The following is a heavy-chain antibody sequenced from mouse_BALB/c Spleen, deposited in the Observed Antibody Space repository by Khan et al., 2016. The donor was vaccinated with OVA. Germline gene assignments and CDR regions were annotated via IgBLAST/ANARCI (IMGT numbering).Heavy chain of an antibody. V-gene: IGHV1S132*01. CDR2: IFPGTGTT. CDR1: GYTFTSYW. CDR3: ARGYFGNYEFAY. Sequence: QVRLQQSGAELVKPGASVKLSCKTSGYTFTSYWIQWVKQRPGQGLGWIGQIFPGTGTTYYNENFKGKATLTVDKSSNTAYMQFSSLTSEDSAVYFWARGYFGNYEFAYWGQGTLVTVSP. J-gene: IGHJ3*01. D-gene: IGHD2-1*01.